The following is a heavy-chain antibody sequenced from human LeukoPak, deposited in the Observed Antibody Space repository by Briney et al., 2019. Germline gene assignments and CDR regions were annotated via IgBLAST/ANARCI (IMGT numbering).Heavy chain of an antibody. CDR1: GFTFGSYA. CDR3: ARESIGSLYYYYYYMDV. CDR2: ISGNGVST. V-gene: IGHV3-23*01. J-gene: IGHJ6*03. Sequence: GGSLRLSCAASGFTFGSYAMTWVRQAAGKGLEWVSGISGNGVSTYYADSVKGRLTISRDTSKNTLHLQMNSLRAEDTAVYYCARESIGSLYYYYYYMDVWGKGTTVTVSS. D-gene: IGHD6-6*01.